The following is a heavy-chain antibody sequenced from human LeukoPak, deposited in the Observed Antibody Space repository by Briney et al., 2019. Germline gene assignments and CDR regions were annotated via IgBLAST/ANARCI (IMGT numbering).Heavy chain of an antibody. CDR2: ISTSGGST. D-gene: IGHD2-2*01. CDR3: ARRYCSTISCYRPYYMDV. V-gene: IGHV3-23*01. CDR1: GFTFSSYA. J-gene: IGHJ6*03. Sequence: GGSLRLSCAASGFTFSSYAMSWVRQAPGKGKGLEWVSAISTSGGSTYYADSVEGRFTISRDNSKNTLYLQLNSLRAEDTAVYYCARRYCSTISCYRPYYMDVWGKGTTVTVSS.